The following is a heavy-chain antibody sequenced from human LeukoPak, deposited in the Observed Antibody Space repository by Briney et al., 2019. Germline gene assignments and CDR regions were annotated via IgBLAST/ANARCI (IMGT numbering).Heavy chain of an antibody. CDR1: GFTFDDYA. D-gene: IGHD3-10*01. Sequence: PGGSLRLSCAASGFTFDDYAMHWVRHAPGKGLEWVSSISWNSATIGYADSVKGRFTISRDNAKNSLYLQMNVLSAEDTAFYYCAKDREVWGFGEDAFDIWGQGTMVTVSS. V-gene: IGHV3-9*01. CDR2: ISWNSATI. J-gene: IGHJ3*02. CDR3: AKDREVWGFGEDAFDI.